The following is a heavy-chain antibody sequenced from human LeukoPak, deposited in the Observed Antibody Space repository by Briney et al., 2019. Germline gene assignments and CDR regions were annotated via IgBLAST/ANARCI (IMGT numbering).Heavy chain of an antibody. Sequence: PSETLSLTCTVSGGSISSTTCYWGWVRQPPGKGLEWIGSMYKSVITYYNPSLESRVTISVDMSKSQFSLKLNSVTAADTAVYYCVRRLASGDYHPLGWGQGTLVTVSS. CDR3: VRRLASGDYHPLG. CDR2: MYKSVIT. CDR1: GGSISSTTCY. D-gene: IGHD1-26*01. V-gene: IGHV4-39*01. J-gene: IGHJ4*02.